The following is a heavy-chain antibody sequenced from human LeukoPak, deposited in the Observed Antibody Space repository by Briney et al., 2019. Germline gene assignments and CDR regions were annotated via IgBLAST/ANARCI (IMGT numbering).Heavy chain of an antibody. CDR2: IKGSGDNT. Sequence: GGSLRLSCAASGFTFSSYAMSWVRQAPGKGPEWVSGIKGSGDNTFYADSVKGRFTISRDNCKHTLFLQMYSLRAEDTAMYYCARERPGYGDYPGGVYWGQGTLVTVYS. V-gene: IGHV3-23*01. CDR3: ARERPGYGDYPGGVY. D-gene: IGHD4-17*01. CDR1: GFTFSSYA. J-gene: IGHJ4*02.